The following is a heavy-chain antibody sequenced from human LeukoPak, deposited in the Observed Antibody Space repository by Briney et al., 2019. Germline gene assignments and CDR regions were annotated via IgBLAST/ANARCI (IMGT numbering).Heavy chain of an antibody. D-gene: IGHD3-22*01. Sequence: SETRSLTCTVSGDSIGSHYWSWLRQPPGKGLEWIGYIFYVGSTNYNPSLKRRVTMSVDTSKNQFSLKLSSVTAADTAVYYCARDYYDSRGEAFDIWGQGTMVTVSS. V-gene: IGHV4-59*11. CDR3: ARDYYDSRGEAFDI. CDR1: GDSIGSHY. CDR2: IFYVGST. J-gene: IGHJ3*02.